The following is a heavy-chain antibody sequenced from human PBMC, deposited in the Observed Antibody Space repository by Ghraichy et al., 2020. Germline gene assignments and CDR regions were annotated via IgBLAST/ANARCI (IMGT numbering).Heavy chain of an antibody. J-gene: IGHJ6*02. V-gene: IGHV4-31*03. D-gene: IGHD5-24*01. CDR2: IYYSGTT. CDR1: GGSISSGGYY. CDR3: ARAGLPASATGGMDV. Sequence: SETLSLTCTVSGGSISSGGYYWSWIRQHPGKGLEWIGHIYYSGTTYYSPSLKSRVTILVDTSKNQFSLKLSSVTAADTAVYYCARAGLPASATGGMDVWGRGTTVTVSS.